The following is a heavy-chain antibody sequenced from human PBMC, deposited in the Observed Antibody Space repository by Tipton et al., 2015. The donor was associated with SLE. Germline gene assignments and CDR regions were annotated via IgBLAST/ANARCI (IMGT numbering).Heavy chain of an antibody. CDR2: ISGSGGST. J-gene: IGHJ4*02. Sequence: VQLVQSGGGLVQPGGSLRLSCAASGFTFSSYAMSWVRQAPGKGLEWFSAISGSGGSTYYADSVKGRFTNSRDNSKNTLYPQMNSLRAEDTAVYYCAKGEGANKISWYDYWGQGTLVTVSS. CDR1: GFTFSSYA. V-gene: IGHV3-23*04. CDR3: AKGEGANKISWYDY. D-gene: IGHD6-13*01.